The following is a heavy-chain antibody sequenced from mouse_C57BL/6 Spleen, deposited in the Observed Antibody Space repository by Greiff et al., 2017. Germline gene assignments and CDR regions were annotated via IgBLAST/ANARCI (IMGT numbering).Heavy chain of an antibody. CDR2: INPNTGGT. J-gene: IGHJ1*03. V-gene: IGHV1-18*01. CDR3: ALYSNYGYFDV. D-gene: IGHD2-5*01. Sequence: VQLQQSGPELVKPGASVKIPCKASGYTFPDYNLDWVKQSHGKSLEWIGDINPNTGGTISHQKFQGKATLTVDKSSSTAYMELRSLTSEDTAVYYCALYSNYGYFDVWGTGTTVTVSS. CDR1: GYTFPDYN.